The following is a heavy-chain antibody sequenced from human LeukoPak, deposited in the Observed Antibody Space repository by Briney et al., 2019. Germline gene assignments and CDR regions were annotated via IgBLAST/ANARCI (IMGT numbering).Heavy chain of an antibody. CDR1: GITLSNYG. Sequence: GGSLRLSCAVSGITLSNYGMSWVRQAPGKGLEWVAGVSGSGGSTNYADSVKGRFTISRDNPKNTLYLQMNSLRAEDTAVYFCAKRGVVIRVILVGFHKEAYYFDSWGQGALVTVSS. J-gene: IGHJ4*02. CDR3: AKRGVVIRVILVGFHKEAYYFDS. CDR2: VSGSGGST. D-gene: IGHD3-22*01. V-gene: IGHV3-23*01.